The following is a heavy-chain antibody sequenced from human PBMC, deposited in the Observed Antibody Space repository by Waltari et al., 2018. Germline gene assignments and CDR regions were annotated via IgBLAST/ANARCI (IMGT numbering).Heavy chain of an antibody. CDR2: IRYDGSNK. CDR1: GFTFSSYG. CDR3: AKGPWSLLSESSWFDP. Sequence: QVQLVESGGGVVQPGGSLRLSCAASGFTFSSYGMHWVRQAPGKGLEWVAFIRYDGSNKYYADSVKGRFTISRDNSKNTLYLQMNSLRAEDTAVYYCAKGPWSLLSESSWFDPWGQGTLVTVSS. D-gene: IGHD3-22*01. V-gene: IGHV3-30*02. J-gene: IGHJ5*02.